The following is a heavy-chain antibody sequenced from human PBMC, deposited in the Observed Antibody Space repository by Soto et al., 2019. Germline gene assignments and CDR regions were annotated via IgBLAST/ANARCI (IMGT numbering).Heavy chain of an antibody. V-gene: IGHV4-30-4*01. CDR1: GGSISSGDYY. D-gene: IGHD3-22*01. Sequence: SETLSLTCTVSGGSISSGDYYWSWIRQPPGKGLEWIGYIYYSGSTYYNPSLKSRVTISVDTSKNQFSLKLSSVTAADTAVYYCAIQNYYDSSGYPFDYWGQGTLVTV. CDR2: IYYSGST. J-gene: IGHJ4*02. CDR3: AIQNYYDSSGYPFDY.